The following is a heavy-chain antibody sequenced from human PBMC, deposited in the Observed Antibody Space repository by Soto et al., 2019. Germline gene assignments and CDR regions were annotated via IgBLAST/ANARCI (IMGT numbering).Heavy chain of an antibody. Sequence: SVKVSCKASGGTFSSYATSWVRQAPGQGLEWMGGIIPIFGTANYAQKFQGRVTITADESTSTAYMELSSLRSEDTAVYYCARDIRKYGSGAPNSFDPWGQGTLVTV. J-gene: IGHJ5*02. CDR1: GGTFSSYA. CDR3: ARDIRKYGSGAPNSFDP. D-gene: IGHD3-10*01. V-gene: IGHV1-69*13. CDR2: IIPIFGTA.